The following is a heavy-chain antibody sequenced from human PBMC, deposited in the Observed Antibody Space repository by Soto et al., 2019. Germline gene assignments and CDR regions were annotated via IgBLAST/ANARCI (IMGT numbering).Heavy chain of an antibody. CDR3: AGDYGDLRADI. J-gene: IGHJ3*02. Sequence: SETLSLTCTVSGGSISSSNYYWGWIRQPPGKGLEWIGTIYSSGSTYYNPSLASRITISVDTSKNQFSLKLNSVTAADTAMYYCAGDYGDLRADIWGQGTMVTVSS. CDR2: IYSSGST. V-gene: IGHV4-39*01. D-gene: IGHD4-17*01. CDR1: GGSISSSNYY.